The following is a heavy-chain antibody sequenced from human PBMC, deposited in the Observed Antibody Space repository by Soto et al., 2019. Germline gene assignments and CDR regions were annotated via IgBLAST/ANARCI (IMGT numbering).Heavy chain of an antibody. Sequence: QLQLQESGPGLVKPSETLSLTCTVSGGSISSSGYYWGWIRQPPGKGLEWIGSIYYSGSTYYNPSLKSRVTISVDTSKNPFSLKLSSVTAADTAVYYCARHGGSGIIGIAVAGTFDYWGQGTLVTVSS. D-gene: IGHD6-19*01. CDR2: IYYSGST. CDR3: ARHGGSGIIGIAVAGTFDY. CDR1: GGSISSSGYY. V-gene: IGHV4-39*01. J-gene: IGHJ4*02.